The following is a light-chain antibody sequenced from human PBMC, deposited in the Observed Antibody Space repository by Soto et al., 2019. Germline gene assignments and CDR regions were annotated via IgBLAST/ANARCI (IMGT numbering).Light chain of an antibody. J-gene: IGKJ1*01. V-gene: IGKV1-39*01. CDR1: QSISSY. Sequence: IQITPSPSSLSASVGDRVTITCRASQSISSYLNWYQQKPGKAHKLLIYAASSLQSGVPSRFSGSGSGTDFTLTISSLQPEDFATYYWQQSYSTPRTFGQGTKVDI. CDR3: QQSYSTPRT. CDR2: AAS.